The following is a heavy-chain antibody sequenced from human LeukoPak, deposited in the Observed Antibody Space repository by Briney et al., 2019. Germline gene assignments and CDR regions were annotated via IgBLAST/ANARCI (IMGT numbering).Heavy chain of an antibody. CDR1: GFXFSTYA. V-gene: IGHV3-30*03. J-gene: IGHJ2*01. CDR3: ARDKVYYYDSSGYSYYWYFDL. CDR2: ISYDGSNK. Sequence: GGSLRLSCAASGFXFSTYAIHWVRQAPGKGLEWVAVISYDGSNKYYADSVKGRFTISRDNSKNTLYLQMNSLRAEDTAVYYCARDKVYYYDSSGYSYYWYFDLWGRGTLVTVSS. D-gene: IGHD3-22*01.